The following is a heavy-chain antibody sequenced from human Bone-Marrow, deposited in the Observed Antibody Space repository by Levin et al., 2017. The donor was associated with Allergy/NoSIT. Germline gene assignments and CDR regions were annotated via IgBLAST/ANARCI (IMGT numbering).Heavy chain of an antibody. CDR3: AREMATAAVPDY. J-gene: IGHJ4*02. V-gene: IGHV3-48*03. CDR2: ISSSGGGP. Sequence: GGSLRLSCAASGFKFSLYDMNWVRQAPGKGLEWLSYISSSGGGPYYADSVKGRFTISRDNAKNSLYLQMNSLRAEDTGVYYCAREMATAAVPDYWGQGTLVTVAS. CDR1: GFKFSLYD. D-gene: IGHD6-25*01.